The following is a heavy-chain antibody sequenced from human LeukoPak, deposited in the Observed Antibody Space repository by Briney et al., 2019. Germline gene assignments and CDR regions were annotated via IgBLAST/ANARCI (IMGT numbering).Heavy chain of an antibody. D-gene: IGHD6-6*01. CDR1: GFTFSSYW. V-gene: IGHV3-7*01. CDR3: ARDDTGSSKWGYDY. J-gene: IGHJ4*02. CDR2: IKQDGSEK. Sequence: GGSLRLSCAASGFTFSSYWMSWVRQAPGKGLEWVANIKQDGSEKYYVDSVKGRFTISRDNAKNSLYLQMNSLRAEDTAVYYCARDDTGSSKWGYDYWGQGTLVTVSS.